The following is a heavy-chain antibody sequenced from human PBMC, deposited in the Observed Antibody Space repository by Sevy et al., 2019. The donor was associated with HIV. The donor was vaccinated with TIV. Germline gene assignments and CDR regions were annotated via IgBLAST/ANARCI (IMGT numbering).Heavy chain of an antibody. CDR1: GFTFSSYA. V-gene: IGHV3-30*04. CDR2: ISYDGNNK. D-gene: IGHD3-22*01. Sequence: GGSLRLSCTASGFTFSSYAMYWVRQAPGKGLEWVAVISYDGNNKDYADSVKGRFTISRDNSKNTLYLQMNSLRAEDTAVYYCASHYYVSTGYSYPLDYWGQGTLVTVSS. J-gene: IGHJ4*02. CDR3: ASHYYVSTGYSYPLDY.